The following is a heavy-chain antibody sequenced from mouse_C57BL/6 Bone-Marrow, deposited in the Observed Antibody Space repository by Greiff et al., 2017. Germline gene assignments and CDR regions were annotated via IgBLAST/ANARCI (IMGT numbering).Heavy chain of an antibody. CDR2: INPSNGGT. CDR3: ASSWSYEGYAFDY. D-gene: IGHD2-3*01. V-gene: IGHV1-53*01. J-gene: IGHJ2*01. CDR1: GYTFTSYW. Sequence: QVQLQQPGTELVKPGASVKLSCKASGYTFTSYWMHWVKQRPGQGLEWIGNINPSNGGTNYTEKFKSKATLTVDTSSSTAYIQLSSLTSEDSAVSYVASSWSYEGYAFDYWGQGTTLTVSS.